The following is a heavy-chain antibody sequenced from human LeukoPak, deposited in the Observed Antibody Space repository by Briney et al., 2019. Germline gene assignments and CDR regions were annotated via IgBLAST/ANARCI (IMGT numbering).Heavy chain of an antibody. V-gene: IGHV4-30-2*01. J-gene: IGHJ4*02. Sequence: SQTLSLTCAVSGGSISSGGYSWSWIRQPPGKGLEWIGYIYHSGSTYYNPSLKSRVTISVDRSKNQFSLKLSSVTAADTAVYYCARGCITMIVVVTHFDYWGQGTLVTASS. CDR2: IYHSGST. CDR3: ARGCITMIVVVTHFDY. D-gene: IGHD3-22*01. CDR1: GGSISSGGYS.